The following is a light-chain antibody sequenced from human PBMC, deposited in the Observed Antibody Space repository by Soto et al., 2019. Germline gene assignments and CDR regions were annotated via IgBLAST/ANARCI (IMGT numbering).Light chain of an antibody. Sequence: EIVLTQSPATLSLSPGEGVTLSCRASQSVSSHLAWYQQKPGQAPRLLIYDAFNRATGIPDRFSGSGSGTDFTLTISSLEPEDFAVYYCQQRSNWPPEFTFGQGTKLEI. CDR1: QSVSSH. J-gene: IGKJ2*01. CDR3: QQRSNWPPEFT. CDR2: DAF. V-gene: IGKV3-11*01.